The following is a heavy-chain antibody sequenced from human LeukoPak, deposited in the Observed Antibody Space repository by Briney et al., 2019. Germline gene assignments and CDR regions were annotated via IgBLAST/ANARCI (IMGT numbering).Heavy chain of an antibody. CDR3: ARVRFFDSSVLTRKRSYYFDY. Sequence: PSETLSLTCTVSGGSISSSSSYWGWIRQPPGKGLEWIGRIYTSGSTNYNSSLKSRVTMSVDTSKNQFSLKLSSVTAADTAVYYCARVRFFDSSVLTRKRSYYFDYWGQGTLVTVSS. J-gene: IGHJ4*02. CDR1: GGSISSSSSY. D-gene: IGHD3-22*01. V-gene: IGHV4-39*07. CDR2: IYTSGST.